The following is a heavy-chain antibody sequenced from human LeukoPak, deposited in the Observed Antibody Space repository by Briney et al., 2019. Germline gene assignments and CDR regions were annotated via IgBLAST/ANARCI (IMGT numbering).Heavy chain of an antibody. Sequence: ASETLSLTCTVSGGRISSYYWSWIRQPPGKGLEWIGYISYSGNTNYNPSLKSRVTISVDTSRNQFSLRLSSVTDADTAVYYCASPGIVAAGTDRGVDFWGRRTLVTVSS. CDR1: GGRISSYY. V-gene: IGHV4-59*01. D-gene: IGHD6-13*01. CDR3: ASPGIVAAGTDRGVDF. CDR2: ISYSGNT. J-gene: IGHJ4*02.